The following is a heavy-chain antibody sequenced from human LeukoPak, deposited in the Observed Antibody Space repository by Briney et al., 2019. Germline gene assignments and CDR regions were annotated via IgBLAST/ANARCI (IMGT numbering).Heavy chain of an antibody. J-gene: IGHJ4*02. CDR3: TSIYRRQSSCWYVWPGY. V-gene: IGHV1-18*01. D-gene: IGHD6-19*01. CDR2: ISGYNGNT. CDR1: DYSFTSYA. Sequence: GASVKVSCKASDYSFTSYAFSWVRQAPGQGLEWMGWISGYNGNTNYARKFQGRVTLTTDTSTSTDYMEVRSLRSDDTAIYYCTSIYRRQSSCWYVWPGYWGQGTRVTVSS.